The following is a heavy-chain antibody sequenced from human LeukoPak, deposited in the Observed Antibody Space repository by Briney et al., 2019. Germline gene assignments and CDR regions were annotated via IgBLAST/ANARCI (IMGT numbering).Heavy chain of an antibody. CDR1: GGSISSSNFY. J-gene: IGHJ4*02. CDR2: IYYSGST. Sequence: PSETLSLTCTVSGGSISSSNFYWSWIRQPPGKGLEWIGYIYYSGSTNYNPSLKSRVTISVDTSKNQFSLKLSSVTAADTAVYYCALVPMSYYDSSGYYLYWGQGTLVTVSS. D-gene: IGHD3-22*01. V-gene: IGHV4-61*01. CDR3: ALVPMSYYDSSGYYLY.